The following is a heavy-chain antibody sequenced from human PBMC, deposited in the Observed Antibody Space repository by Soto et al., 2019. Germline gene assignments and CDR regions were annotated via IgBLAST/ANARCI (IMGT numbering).Heavy chain of an antibody. Sequence: QVQLQESGPGLVKPSETLSLTCTVSGGSISSYYWSWIRQPPGEGLEWIGYIYYSGSTNYNPSLKSRFTISLDTSKNQCYLKLSSVTAADTAVYYCARERRVSVVDYYVDYWGQGTLVTVSS. CDR2: IYYSGST. CDR3: ARERRVSVVDYYVDY. CDR1: GGSISSYY. D-gene: IGHD2-15*01. V-gene: IGHV4-59*01. J-gene: IGHJ4*02.